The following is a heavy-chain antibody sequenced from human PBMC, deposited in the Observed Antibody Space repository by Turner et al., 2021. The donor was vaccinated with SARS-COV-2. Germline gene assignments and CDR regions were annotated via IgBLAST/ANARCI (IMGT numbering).Heavy chain of an antibody. CDR2: IGGRGGNT. V-gene: IGHV3-23*01. CDR1: GFIFNNYA. CDR3: AKDYYHSRGYADAFDM. J-gene: IGHJ3*02. D-gene: IGHD3-22*01. Sequence: EVQLLESGGGLVQPGGSLSLSCAASGFIFNNYAMSWVRQAPGKGLEWGAAIGGRGGNTYYADSAKGRFTIYRDNSKNTLYLQMTSQRAEDTALYYGAKDYYHSRGYADAFDMWGQGTTVTVSS.